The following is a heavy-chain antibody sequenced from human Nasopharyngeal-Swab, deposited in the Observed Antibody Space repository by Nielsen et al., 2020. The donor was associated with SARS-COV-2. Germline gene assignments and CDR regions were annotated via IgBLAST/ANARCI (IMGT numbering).Heavy chain of an antibody. V-gene: IGHV3-23*01. Sequence: GESLKISCAASGFRFDSYAMSWVRQAPGKGLEWVSAIRGSGITTYYADSVKGRFTVSRDNSKHILYLQMNSLRVEDTGLYYCAKGNNWNSFDFWGQGTLVTVSP. J-gene: IGHJ4*02. CDR1: GFRFDSYA. CDR2: IRGSGITT. D-gene: IGHD5-24*01. CDR3: AKGNNWNSFDF.